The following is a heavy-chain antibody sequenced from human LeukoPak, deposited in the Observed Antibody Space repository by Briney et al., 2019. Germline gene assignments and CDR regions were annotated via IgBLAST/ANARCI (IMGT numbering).Heavy chain of an antibody. CDR2: IWYDGSNK. J-gene: IGHJ4*02. Sequence: GGSLRLSCAASGFTSSSYTMNWVRQAPGKGLEWVAVIWYDGSNKYYADSVKGRFTISRDNSKNTLYLQMNSLRAEDTAVYYCAKDLGDYSNYGPDYWGQGTLVTVSS. D-gene: IGHD4-11*01. V-gene: IGHV3-33*06. CDR1: GFTSSSYT. CDR3: AKDLGDYSNYGPDY.